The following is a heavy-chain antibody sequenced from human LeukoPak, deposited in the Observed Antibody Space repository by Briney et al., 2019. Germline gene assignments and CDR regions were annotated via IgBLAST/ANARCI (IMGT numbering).Heavy chain of an antibody. D-gene: IGHD2-15*01. CDR2: ISAYNGNT. V-gene: IGHV1-18*04. J-gene: IGHJ6*04. CDR3: ARGGYRSGGSCYFFYGMDV. CDR1: GYTFTSYG. Sequence: ASVKVSCKASGYTFTSYGINWVRQAPGQGLEWMGWISAYNGNTNYAQKLRGSVTMTIDTSTSTAYMELRSLRSDDTAVYYCARGGYRSGGSCYFFYGMDVWGKGTTVTVSS.